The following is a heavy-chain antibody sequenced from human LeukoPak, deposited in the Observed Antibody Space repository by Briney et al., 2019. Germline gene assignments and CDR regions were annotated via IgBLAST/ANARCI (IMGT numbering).Heavy chain of an antibody. Sequence: PGGSLRLSCAASGFTFSSYAMSWVRQAPGKGLEWVSAISGSGGSTYYADSVKGRFTISRDNAKNSLYLQMNSLRAEDTALYYCAKDIRIAVAGSETLRFFDYWGQGTLVTVSS. J-gene: IGHJ4*02. CDR2: ISGSGGST. D-gene: IGHD6-19*01. CDR3: AKDIRIAVAGSETLRFFDY. CDR1: GFTFSSYA. V-gene: IGHV3-23*01.